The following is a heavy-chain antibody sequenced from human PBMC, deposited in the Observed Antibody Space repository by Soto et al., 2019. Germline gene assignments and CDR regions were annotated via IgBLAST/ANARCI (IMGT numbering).Heavy chain of an antibody. Sequence: SETLSLTCTVSGGSVNTETYYWAWLRQPPGRGLEWLGSVYYNGRTYYNPSLQSRVTVSLDTSQNHFSLRLSSVTAADTAVYYCGTPLAGSIMVNDYWGQGTPVTVSS. CDR3: GTPLAGSIMVNDY. CDR1: GGSVNTETYY. J-gene: IGHJ4*02. D-gene: IGHD2-21*01. V-gene: IGHV4-39*02. CDR2: VYYNGRT.